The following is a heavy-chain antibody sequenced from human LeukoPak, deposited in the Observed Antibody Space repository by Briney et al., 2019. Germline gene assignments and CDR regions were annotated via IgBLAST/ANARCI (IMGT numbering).Heavy chain of an antibody. J-gene: IGHJ4*02. V-gene: IGHV4-61*05. CDR1: GGSISSSSYY. D-gene: IGHD3/OR15-3a*01. CDR2: IHFSGST. CDR3: GRAFWAGTFDY. Sequence: PSETLSLTCTVSGGSISSSSYYWGWIRQPPGKGLEWIGYIHFSGSTNYNPSLKNRVTILADTSKNQFSLKLSSVSAADTAVYYCGRAFWAGTFDYWGQGIMVTVSS.